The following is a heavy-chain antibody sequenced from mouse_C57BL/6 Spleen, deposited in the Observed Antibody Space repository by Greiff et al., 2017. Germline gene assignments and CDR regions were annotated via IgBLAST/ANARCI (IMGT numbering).Heavy chain of an antibody. D-gene: IGHD1-1*01. CDR1: GFTFSDYG. CDR2: ISNLAYSI. CDR3: ARHYYGSSYAMDY. J-gene: IGHJ4*01. V-gene: IGHV5-15*01. Sequence: EVKVVESGGGLVQPGGSLKLSCAASGFTFSDYGMAWVRQAPRKGPEWVAFISNLAYSIYYADTVTGRFTISRENAKNTLYLEMSSLRSEDTAMYYCARHYYGSSYAMDYWGQGTSVTVSS.